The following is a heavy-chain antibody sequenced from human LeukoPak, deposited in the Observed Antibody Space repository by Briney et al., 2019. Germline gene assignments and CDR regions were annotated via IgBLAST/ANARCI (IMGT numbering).Heavy chain of an antibody. J-gene: IGHJ4*02. CDR1: GGSFSGYY. CDR2: INHSGST. CDR3: ARGNERNRYFDWLLSDYFDY. D-gene: IGHD3-9*01. Sequence: PSETLSLTCAVYGGSFSGYYWSWIREPPGKGLEWIGEINHSGSTNYNPSLKSRVTISVDTSKNQFSLKLSSVTAADTAVYYCARGNERNRYFDWLLSDYFDYWGQGTLVTVSS. V-gene: IGHV4-34*01.